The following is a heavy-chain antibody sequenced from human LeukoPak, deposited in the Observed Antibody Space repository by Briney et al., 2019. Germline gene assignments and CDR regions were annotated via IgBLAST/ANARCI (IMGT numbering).Heavy chain of an antibody. CDR1: GYTFTSYY. D-gene: IGHD1-1*01. J-gene: IGHJ4*02. CDR3: ARGTTDDY. CDR2: INTSGGST. V-gene: IGHV1-46*01. Sequence: GAAVKVSCKASGYTFTSYYIDWVRHAPGQGVKWMGGINTSGGSTRYAQKFQGRVTMNGGTSTRTVYMELSSMTSADTAVYYCARGTTDDYWGQGTPVTVSS.